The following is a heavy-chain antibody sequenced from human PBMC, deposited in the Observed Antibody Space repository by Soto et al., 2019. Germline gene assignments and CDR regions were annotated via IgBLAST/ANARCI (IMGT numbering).Heavy chain of an antibody. J-gene: IGHJ4*02. V-gene: IGHV4-30-4*01. Sequence: QVQLQESGPGLVKPSQTLSLTCTVSGGSISSGDYYWSWIRQPPGKGLEWIGYIYYSGSTYYNPSLKSRVTTSVDSPKNQFSLKLSSVTAADTAVYYCARAPRKGIAAAGLFDYWGQGTLVTVSS. D-gene: IGHD6-13*01. CDR2: IYYSGST. CDR1: GGSISSGDYY. CDR3: ARAPRKGIAAAGLFDY.